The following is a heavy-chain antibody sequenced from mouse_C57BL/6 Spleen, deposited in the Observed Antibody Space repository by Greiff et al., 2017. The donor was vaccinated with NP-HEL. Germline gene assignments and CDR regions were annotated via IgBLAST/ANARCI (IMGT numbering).Heavy chain of an antibody. D-gene: IGHD1-1*01. CDR2: IYPGSGST. Sequence: VQLQQPGAELVKPGASVKMSCKASGYTFTSYWITWVKQRPGQGLEWIGDIYPGSGSTNYNEKFKSKATLTVDTSSSTAYMQLSSLTSEDSAVYYCARLGYGSSPPDYWGQGTTLTVSS. CDR3: ARLGYGSSPPDY. V-gene: IGHV1-55*01. CDR1: GYTFTSYW. J-gene: IGHJ2*01.